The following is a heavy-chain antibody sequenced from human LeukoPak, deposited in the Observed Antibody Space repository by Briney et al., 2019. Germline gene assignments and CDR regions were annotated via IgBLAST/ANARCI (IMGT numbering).Heavy chain of an antibody. CDR2: IDSNSGGT. D-gene: IGHD1-26*01. CDR1: GYSFTDYY. Sequence: ASVTVSCKASGYSFTDYYIHWIRQAPGQGLEWLGWIDSNSGGTTYAQKFQGRITMTRDTSITTAYMELSRLTSDDTAVYYCARGGGSWVYYDYWGQGSLVTVSS. J-gene: IGHJ4*02. CDR3: ARGGGSWVYYDY. V-gene: IGHV1-2*02.